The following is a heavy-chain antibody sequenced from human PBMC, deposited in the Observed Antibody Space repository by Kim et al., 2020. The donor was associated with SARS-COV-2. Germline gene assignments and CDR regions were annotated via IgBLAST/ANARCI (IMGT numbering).Heavy chain of an antibody. Sequence: ASVKVSCKASGYTFTSYDINWVRQATGQGLEWMGWMNPNSGNTGYAQKFQGRVTMTRNTSISTAYMELSSLRSEDTAVYYCARYRTITIFGVVAEPFDAFDIWGQGTMVTVSS. V-gene: IGHV1-8*01. J-gene: IGHJ3*02. CDR3: ARYRTITIFGVVAEPFDAFDI. D-gene: IGHD3-3*01. CDR2: MNPNSGNT. CDR1: GYTFTSYD.